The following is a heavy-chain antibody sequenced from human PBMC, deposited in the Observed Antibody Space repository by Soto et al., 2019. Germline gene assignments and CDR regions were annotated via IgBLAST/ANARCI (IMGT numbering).Heavy chain of an antibody. J-gene: IGHJ4*02. CDR2: IKQDGRER. Sequence: EVQLVESGGGLVQPGGSLRLSCTASGFTFSNYWRSWVRQAPGKGLEWVANIKQDGRERYYVDSVKGRFTISRDNAKNSLYLQMNSLRVEDTAVYYCAREGPGYFDYWGQGTLVTVSS. CDR1: GFTFSNYW. V-gene: IGHV3-7*01. CDR3: AREGPGYFDY.